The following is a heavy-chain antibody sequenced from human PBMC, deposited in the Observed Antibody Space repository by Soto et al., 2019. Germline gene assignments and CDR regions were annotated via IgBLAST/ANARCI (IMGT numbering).Heavy chain of an antibody. CDR3: ARGSGYDFYSFDY. D-gene: IGHD5-12*01. CDR2: INHSGST. Sequence: SETLSLTCAVYGGSFSGYYWSWIRQPPGKGLEWIGEINHSGSTNYNPSLKSRVTISVDTSKNQFSLKLSSVTAADTAVYYCARGSGYDFYSFDYWGQGTLVTLSS. V-gene: IGHV4-34*01. J-gene: IGHJ4*02. CDR1: GGSFSGYY.